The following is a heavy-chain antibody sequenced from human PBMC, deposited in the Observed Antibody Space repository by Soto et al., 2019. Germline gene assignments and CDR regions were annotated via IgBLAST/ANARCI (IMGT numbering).Heavy chain of an antibody. Sequence: SVKGSCKASGGTFSSYAISWVRQAPGQGLEWMGGIIPIFGTANYAQKFQGRVTITADESTSTAYMELSSLRSEDTAVYYCARESVVVAATGAWFDPWGQGTLVTVSS. CDR1: GGTFSSYA. V-gene: IGHV1-69*13. CDR2: IIPIFGTA. CDR3: ARESVVVAATGAWFDP. D-gene: IGHD2-15*01. J-gene: IGHJ5*02.